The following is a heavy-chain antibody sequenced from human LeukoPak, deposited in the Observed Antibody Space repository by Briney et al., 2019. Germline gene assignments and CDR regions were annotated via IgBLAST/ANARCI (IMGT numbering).Heavy chain of an antibody. Sequence: SETLSLTCTVSGGSISSYYWSWIRQPPGKGLEWIGYVHYSGSTTYHPSLKSRVTMSVDTSKNHFSLKIISVTAADTAVYYGAKWANDWQAFDIWGQGTMVTASS. CDR2: VHYSGST. CDR1: GGSISSYY. CDR3: AKWANDWQAFDI. J-gene: IGHJ3*02. V-gene: IGHV4-59*12. D-gene: IGHD2-21*01.